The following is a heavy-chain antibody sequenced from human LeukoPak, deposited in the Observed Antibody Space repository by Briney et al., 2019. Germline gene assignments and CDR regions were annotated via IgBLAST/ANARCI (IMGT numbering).Heavy chain of an antibody. CDR2: IYYSGST. Sequence: PSETLSLTCTVSGGSISSYYWSWIRQPPGKGLEWIGYIYYSGSTNYNPSLKSRVTISVDTSKNQFSLKLSSVTAADTAVYYCAIRLVKAGTIHLYAFDIWGQGTMVTVSS. CDR3: AIRLVKAGTIHLYAFDI. D-gene: IGHD6-13*01. CDR1: GGSISSYY. J-gene: IGHJ3*02. V-gene: IGHV4-59*08.